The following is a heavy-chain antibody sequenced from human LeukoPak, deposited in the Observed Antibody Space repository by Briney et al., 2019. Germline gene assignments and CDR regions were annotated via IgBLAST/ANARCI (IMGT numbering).Heavy chain of an antibody. D-gene: IGHD1-26*01. V-gene: IGHV3-7*01. CDR1: GFSFNTYG. CDR2: IKQGGSGT. J-gene: IGHJ4*02. Sequence: GGSLRLSCAPSGFSFNTYGMSWVRQAPGKGLEWVAYIKQGGSGTYYVDSVKGRFTISRDDAKNSLDLQMNSLRAEDTALYYCVTGSGSNWGQGTLVTVSS. CDR3: VTGSGSN.